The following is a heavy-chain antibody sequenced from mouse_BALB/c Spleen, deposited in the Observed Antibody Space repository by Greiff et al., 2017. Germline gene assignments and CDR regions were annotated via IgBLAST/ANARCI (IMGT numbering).Heavy chain of an antibody. CDR3: AREDYGSSAWFAY. V-gene: IGHV3-6*02. CDR1: GYSFTSGYF. CDR2: ISYDGSN. Sequence: EVQLQQSGPGLVKPSQSLSLTCSVTGYSFTSGYFWNWIRQFPGNKLEWMGYISYDGSNNYNPSLKNRISITRDTSKNQFFLKLNSVTTEDTATYDCAREDYGSSAWFAYWGQGTLVTVSA. J-gene: IGHJ3*01. D-gene: IGHD1-1*01.